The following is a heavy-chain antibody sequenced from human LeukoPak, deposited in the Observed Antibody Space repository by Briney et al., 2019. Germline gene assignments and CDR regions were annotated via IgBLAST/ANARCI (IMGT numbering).Heavy chain of an antibody. CDR3: ARGNIGSCYSVSDY. CDR2: ISGSAGST. CDR1: GFIFGNYA. V-gene: IGHV3-23*01. Sequence: PGGSLRLSCAGSGFIFGNYAMSWVRQAPGKGLKWVSVISGSAGSTYYADSVKGRFTISRDNSKNTLFLQMNSLRGEDTAIYYCARGNIGSCYSVSDYWGQGTLVTVSS. J-gene: IGHJ4*02. D-gene: IGHD2-15*01.